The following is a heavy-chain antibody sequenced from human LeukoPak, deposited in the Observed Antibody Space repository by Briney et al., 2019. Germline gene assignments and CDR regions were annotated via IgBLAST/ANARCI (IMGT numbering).Heavy chain of an antibody. CDR3: ARVTYYYDSSGYYSRAFDI. D-gene: IGHD3-22*01. V-gene: IGHV4-59*01. CDR1: GGSISSYY. Sequence: PSETLSLTCTVSGGSISSYYWSWIRQPPGKGLEWIGYIYHSGSTNYNPSLKSRVTISVDTSKNQFSLKLSSVTAADTAVYYCARVTYYYDSSGYYSRAFDIWGQGTMVTVSS. J-gene: IGHJ3*02. CDR2: IYHSGST.